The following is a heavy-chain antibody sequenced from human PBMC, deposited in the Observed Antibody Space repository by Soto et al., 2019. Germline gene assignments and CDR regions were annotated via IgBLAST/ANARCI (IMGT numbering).Heavy chain of an antibody. CDR2: ISAFNGNT. CDR1: GYTFTSYG. Sequence: GASVKVSCKASGYTFTSYGISWVRQAPGQGLEWMGWISAFNGNTYYAQKLQGRVTMTTDTSTSTAYMELSSLRSEDTAVYYCARTLYGDNVDYWGQGTLVTVSS. D-gene: IGHD4-17*01. J-gene: IGHJ4*02. CDR3: ARTLYGDNVDY. V-gene: IGHV1-18*01.